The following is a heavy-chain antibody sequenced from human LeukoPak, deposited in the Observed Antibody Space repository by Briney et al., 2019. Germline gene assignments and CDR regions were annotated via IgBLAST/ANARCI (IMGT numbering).Heavy chain of an antibody. J-gene: IGHJ4*02. D-gene: IGHD3-16*02. Sequence: GGSLRLSCAASGFTFSSYAMSWVRQAPGKGLEWVSAISGSGGSTYYADSVKGRFTISRDNSKNTLHLQMNSLRAEDTAVYYCAKGTGYYDYVWGSYRHEGDYWGQGTLVTVSS. CDR2: ISGSGGST. CDR3: AKGTGYYDYVWGSYRHEGDY. CDR1: GFTFSSYA. V-gene: IGHV3-23*01.